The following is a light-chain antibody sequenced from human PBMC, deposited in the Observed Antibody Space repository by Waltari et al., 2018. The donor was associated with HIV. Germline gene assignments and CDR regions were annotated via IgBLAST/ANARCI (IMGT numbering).Light chain of an antibody. Sequence: DIQMTQSPSTLSASLGDRVTITCRASQSITTWLAWYQQKPGKAPRLLIYKASALESGVPTRFSGSGSGTECTLSISSLQPDDFATYYCQHYNRNSPWTFGQGTKVEIK. CDR2: KAS. CDR3: QHYNRNSPWT. V-gene: IGKV1-5*03. J-gene: IGKJ1*01. CDR1: QSITTW.